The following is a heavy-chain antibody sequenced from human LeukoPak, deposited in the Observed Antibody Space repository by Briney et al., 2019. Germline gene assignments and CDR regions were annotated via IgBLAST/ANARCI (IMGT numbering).Heavy chain of an antibody. V-gene: IGHV4-34*01. Sequence: SETLSLTCAVYGGSFSGYYWSWIRQPPGKGLEWIGEINHSGSTNYNPSLRSRVTISVDTSKNQSSLKLSSVTAADTAVYYCARMVRGVTPPYFDYWGQGTLVTVSS. D-gene: IGHD3-10*01. CDR1: GGSFSGYY. CDR2: INHSGST. CDR3: ARMVRGVTPPYFDY. J-gene: IGHJ4*02.